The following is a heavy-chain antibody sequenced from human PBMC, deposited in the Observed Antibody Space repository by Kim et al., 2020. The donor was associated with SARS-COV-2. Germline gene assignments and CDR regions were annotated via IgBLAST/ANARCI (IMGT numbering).Heavy chain of an antibody. Sequence: GGSLRLSCAASGFTFSSYAMSWVRQAPGKGLEWVSAISGSGGSTYYADSVKGRFTISRDNSKNTLYLQMNSLRAEDTAVYYCAKDPNSGSYYRYFDYWGQGTLVTVSS. CDR3: AKDPNSGSYYRYFDY. J-gene: IGHJ4*02. CDR2: ISGSGGST. V-gene: IGHV3-23*01. CDR1: GFTFSSYA. D-gene: IGHD1-26*01.